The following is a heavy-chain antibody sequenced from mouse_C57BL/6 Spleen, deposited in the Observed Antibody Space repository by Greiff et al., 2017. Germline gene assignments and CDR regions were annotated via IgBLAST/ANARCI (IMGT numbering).Heavy chain of an antibody. Sequence: VQLQQSGPELVKPGASVKISCKASGYTFTDYYINWVKQRPGQGLEWIGWIFPGSGSTYYNEKFKGKATLTVDKSSSTAYMLLSSLTSEDSAVYFCAREYYGYDERENYYAMDYWGQGTSVTVSS. D-gene: IGHD2-2*01. CDR2: IFPGSGST. J-gene: IGHJ4*01. CDR1: GYTFTDYY. CDR3: AREYYGYDERENYYAMDY. V-gene: IGHV1-75*01.